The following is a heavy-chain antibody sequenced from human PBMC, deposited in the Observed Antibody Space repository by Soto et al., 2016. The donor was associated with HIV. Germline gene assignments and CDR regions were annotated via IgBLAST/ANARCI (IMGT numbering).Heavy chain of an antibody. CDR2: IYSSGSA. V-gene: IGHV4-61*02. CDR3: ARVHNFWSGYYISAMDV. J-gene: IGHJ6*01. Sequence: QVQLQESGPGLVKPSQTLSLTCSVSGRSMKSGNDYWTWIRQPAGKALEWMGRIYSSGSASYTPLLKSRVTMSVDLSKNQFSLELTSVTAADTAVYYCARVHNFWSGYYISAMDVWGQRGPRSPSP. CDR1: GRSMKSGNDY. D-gene: IGHD3-3*01.